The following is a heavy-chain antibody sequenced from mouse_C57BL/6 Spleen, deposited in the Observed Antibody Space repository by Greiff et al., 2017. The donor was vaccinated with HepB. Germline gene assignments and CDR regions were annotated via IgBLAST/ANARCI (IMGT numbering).Heavy chain of an antibody. J-gene: IGHJ1*03. Sequence: EVQLVESEGGLVQPGSSMKLSCTASGFTFSDYYMAWVRQVPEKGLEWVANINYDGSSTYYLDSLKSRFIISRDNAKNILYLQMSSLKSEDTATYYCARDGGYGSTWYFDVWGTGTTVTVSS. V-gene: IGHV5-16*01. D-gene: IGHD1-1*01. CDR1: GFTFSDYY. CDR2: INYDGSST. CDR3: ARDGGYGSTWYFDV.